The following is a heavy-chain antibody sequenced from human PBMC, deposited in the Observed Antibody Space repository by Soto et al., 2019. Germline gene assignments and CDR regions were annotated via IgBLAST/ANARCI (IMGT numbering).Heavy chain of an antibody. Sequence: EVQLLDSGGGLVQPGGSLRLYCAASGFTFSGYALTWVRQAPGKGLEWVSAISGGGDATFYADSVKGWFTISRDNSKNPLYLQMNTLRAEDTAVYYCARKVSGSTGRPDLWYFDLWGRGTLVTVSS. V-gene: IGHV3-23*01. CDR3: ARKVSGSTGRPDLWYFDL. J-gene: IGHJ2*01. CDR2: ISGGGDAT. D-gene: IGHD3-10*01. CDR1: GFTFSGYA.